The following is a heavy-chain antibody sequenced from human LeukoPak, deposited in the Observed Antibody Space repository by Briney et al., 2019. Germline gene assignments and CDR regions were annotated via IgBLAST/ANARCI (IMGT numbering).Heavy chain of an antibody. Sequence: SETLSLTCTVSGGSISTYYWSWIRQPPGKGLEWIGFIFYSGNTNYNPSLKSRVTISVDTSKNQFSLTLSSVTAADTAMYYCARLSKQLTAGNPFDIWGQGTMVTFSS. J-gene: IGHJ3*02. CDR3: ARLSKQLTAGNPFDI. V-gene: IGHV4-59*08. D-gene: IGHD6-13*01. CDR1: GGSISTYY. CDR2: IFYSGNT.